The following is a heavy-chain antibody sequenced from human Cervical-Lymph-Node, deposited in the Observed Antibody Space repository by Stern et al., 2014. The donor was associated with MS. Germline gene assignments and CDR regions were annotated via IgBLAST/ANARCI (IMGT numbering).Heavy chain of an antibody. CDR2: IIPIIGMT. Sequence: QVQLVQSGAEVKKPGSSVKVSCKAPGGTFSRFTINWVRQAPGQGLEWMGRIIPIIGMTNYAQKFQGRVTITADRSTDTAYMELRALRSEDTAVFYCARGNGDYVPFDYWDQGTLVIVSS. V-gene: IGHV1-69*02. J-gene: IGHJ4*02. CDR1: GGTFSRFT. D-gene: IGHD4-17*01. CDR3: ARGNGDYVPFDY.